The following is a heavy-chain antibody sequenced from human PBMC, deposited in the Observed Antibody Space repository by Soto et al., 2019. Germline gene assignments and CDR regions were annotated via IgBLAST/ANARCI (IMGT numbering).Heavy chain of an antibody. D-gene: IGHD5-12*01. Sequence: EVQLVESGGGVVRPGGSLRLSCAASGFTFDDYGMTWVRQAPGKGLEWVSGINWNGGSKGYADSVKGRFTISRDNAKNSLYLQINSLRAEDTGLYHCARDRGGNDYDHWGQGTLVTVSS. CDR3: ARDRGGNDYDH. CDR1: GFTFDDYG. CDR2: INWNGGSK. V-gene: IGHV3-20*01. J-gene: IGHJ4*02.